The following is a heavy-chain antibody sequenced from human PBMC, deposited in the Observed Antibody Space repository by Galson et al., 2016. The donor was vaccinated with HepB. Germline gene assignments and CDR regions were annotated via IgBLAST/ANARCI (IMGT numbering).Heavy chain of an antibody. J-gene: IGHJ4*02. CDR1: GFAFDEFS. Sequence: SLRLSCAASGFAFDEFSMHWVRQAPGKGLEWVSSISGNRGRTHYADSLKGRFTISRDNGRKSLYLQISGLTPEDTAFYYCARGRGHCGGVCCPPDFWGRGTLVAVS. V-gene: IGHV3-9*01. CDR3: ARGRGHCGGVCCPPDF. CDR2: ISGNRGRT. D-gene: IGHD2-21*02.